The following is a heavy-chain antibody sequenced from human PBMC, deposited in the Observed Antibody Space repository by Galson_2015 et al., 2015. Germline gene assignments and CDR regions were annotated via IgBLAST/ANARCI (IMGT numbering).Heavy chain of an antibody. Sequence: SLRLSCAASGFTFSDYYMSWIRQAPGKGLEWVSYINSRSSYTNYADSVKGRFTISRDNAKKSLYLQMNSPRAEETAVYYCARGSSSLNNDAFDIWGQGTMVTVSS. CDR1: GFTFSDYY. D-gene: IGHD6-13*01. CDR3: ARGSSSLNNDAFDI. V-gene: IGHV3-11*06. CDR2: INSRSSYT. J-gene: IGHJ3*02.